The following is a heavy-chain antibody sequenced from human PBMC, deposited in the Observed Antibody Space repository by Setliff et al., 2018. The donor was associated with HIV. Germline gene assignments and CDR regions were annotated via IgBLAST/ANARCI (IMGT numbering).Heavy chain of an antibody. V-gene: IGHV4-61*09. J-gene: IGHJ4*02. CDR3: MRGRSITIFGVAYFDF. Sequence: PSETLSLTCTVSGGSISSGSYYWSWIRQPAGKGLEWIGHIHTSGSSSYNPSLKSRVIISLDTSKNQISLKLNSVTAADTAVYYCMRGRSITIFGVAYFDFWGQGTQVTVSS. CDR1: GGSISSGSYY. D-gene: IGHD3-3*01. CDR2: IHTSGSS.